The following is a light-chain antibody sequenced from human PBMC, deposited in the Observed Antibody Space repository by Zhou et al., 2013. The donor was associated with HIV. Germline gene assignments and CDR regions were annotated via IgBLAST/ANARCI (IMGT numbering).Light chain of an antibody. CDR2: DVS. CDR1: QTISLH. J-gene: IGKJ3*01. V-gene: IGKV1-39*01. Sequence: IQMTQSPSSLSASIGDRVTITCRASQTISLHLHWYQQKPGKAPKVLIRDVSSLQNEVPSRFSGRGSGVEFTLTISGLQPDDFATYYCQQSHNILVTFGPGTTV. CDR3: QQSHNILVT.